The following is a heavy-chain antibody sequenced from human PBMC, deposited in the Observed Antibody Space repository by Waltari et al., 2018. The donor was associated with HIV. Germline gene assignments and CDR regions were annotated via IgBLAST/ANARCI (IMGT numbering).Heavy chain of an antibody. D-gene: IGHD1-26*01. CDR1: GVTFRTYE. CDR2: MSSSVSTI. V-gene: IGHV3-48*03. Sequence: EVQVVRSGGGLVQPGGSRGLSCDAHGVTFRTYEMNWVRKAPEKGLGWVSDMSSSVSTIYYAYSVKCRFTISRDNSKNSLYLQMNSLRAEDTAVYFCARDGSSYYGLDYWGRGTLVTVSS. CDR3: ARDGSSYYGLDY. J-gene: IGHJ4*02.